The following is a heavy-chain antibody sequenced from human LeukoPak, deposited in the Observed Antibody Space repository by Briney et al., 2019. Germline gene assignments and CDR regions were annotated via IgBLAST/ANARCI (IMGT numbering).Heavy chain of an antibody. V-gene: IGHV4-34*01. Sequence: PSETLSLTCAVYGGSFSGYHWSWIRQPPGKGLEWIGQINHSGSTNYNPSLKSRVTISVDTSKNQFSLKLSSVTAADTAVYYCARVLLWFGELSSPPSRWFDPWGQGTLVTVSS. CDR1: GGSFSGYH. CDR2: INHSGST. CDR3: ARVLLWFGELSSPPSRWFDP. J-gene: IGHJ5*02. D-gene: IGHD3-10*01.